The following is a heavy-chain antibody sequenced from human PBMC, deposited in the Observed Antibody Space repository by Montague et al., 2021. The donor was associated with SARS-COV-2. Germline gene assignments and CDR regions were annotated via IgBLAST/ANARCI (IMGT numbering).Heavy chain of an antibody. CDR1: GGSFGDDH. D-gene: IGHD3-22*01. Sequence: SETLSLTCSVYGGSFGDDHWSWIRQPPGKGLEWIGDIKQSGSTNYNPSLKSRVTISVDTSRNQFSLKLTFVTAADTAVYFCARGHLSVSMIVVVFTSASYYFDHWGQGALVIVSS. CDR3: ARGHLSVSMIVVVFTSASYYFDH. V-gene: IGHV4-34*01. J-gene: IGHJ4*02. CDR2: IKQSGST.